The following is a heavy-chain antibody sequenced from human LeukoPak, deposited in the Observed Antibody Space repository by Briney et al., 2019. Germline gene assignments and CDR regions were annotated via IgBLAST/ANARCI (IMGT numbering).Heavy chain of an antibody. CDR1: GGTFSSYA. J-gene: IGHJ4*02. Sequence: GASVKVSCKASGGTFSSYAISWVRQAPGQGLEWMGRIIPILGIANYAQKFQGRVTITADKSTSTAYMELSSLRSEDTAVYYCTGRLDGLRLGALSFSWGQGTLVTVSS. CDR3: TGRLDGLRLGALSFS. CDR2: IIPILGIA. D-gene: IGHD3-16*02. V-gene: IGHV1-69*04.